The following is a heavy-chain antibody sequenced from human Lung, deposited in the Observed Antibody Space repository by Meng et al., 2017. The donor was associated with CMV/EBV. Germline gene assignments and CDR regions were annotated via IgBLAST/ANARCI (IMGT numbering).Heavy chain of an antibody. CDR1: GGSFTNYY. CDR3: ARLFRGGYCSTTSCPYGLDV. D-gene: IGHD2-2*01. J-gene: IGHJ6*02. V-gene: IGHV4-34*01. CDR2: IDHSGST. Sequence: LXCAVYGGSFTNYYWNWIRQPPGKGLEWIGEIDHSGSTNYNPSLKSRVTISVDTSTKRFSLKLSSVTAADTAVYYCARLFRGGYCSTTSCPYGLDVWXQGTTVTVSS.